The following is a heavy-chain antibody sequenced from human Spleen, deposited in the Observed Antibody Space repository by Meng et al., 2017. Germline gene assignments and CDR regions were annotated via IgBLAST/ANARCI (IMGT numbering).Heavy chain of an antibody. Sequence: GSLRLSCTVSGSPTSSGYYWAWIRQAPGEGLEWIGSVFQSGTTDYNPSLKGRVTISVDKSKTQFSLEVNSVTAADTALYYCARESIGETEDTFDVWGQGTAVTVSS. V-gene: IGHV4-38-2*02. D-gene: IGHD6-6*01. CDR2: VFQSGTT. CDR3: ARESIGETEDTFDV. CDR1: GSPTSSGYY. J-gene: IGHJ3*01.